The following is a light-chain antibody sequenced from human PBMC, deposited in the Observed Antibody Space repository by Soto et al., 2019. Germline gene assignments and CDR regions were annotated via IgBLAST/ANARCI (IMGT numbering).Light chain of an antibody. CDR3: QQYNNCPPFT. CDR2: DAS. J-gene: IGKJ3*01. V-gene: IGKV1-33*01. Sequence: DIQMTQSPSSLSASVGDRVTITCQASQDISNYLNWYQQKPGKAPKLLIYDASNLETGIPSRFSGSGSGTEFTFTISSLQAEDIAVYYCQQYNNCPPFTFGLGTKVDIK. CDR1: QDISNY.